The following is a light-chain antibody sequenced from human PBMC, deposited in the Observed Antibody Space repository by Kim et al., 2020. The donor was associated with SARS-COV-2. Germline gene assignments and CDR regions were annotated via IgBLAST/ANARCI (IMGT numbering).Light chain of an antibody. CDR2: LDS. CDR3: QAWDSSTAV. Sequence: SVSPGQTATITCSADKLGDKFACWYQQKPGQSPVLVIYLDSKRPSGIPERFSGSNSGNTATLTISGTRAMDEADYYCQAWDSSTAVFGGGTQLTVL. V-gene: IGLV3-1*01. CDR1: KLGDKF. J-gene: IGLJ2*01.